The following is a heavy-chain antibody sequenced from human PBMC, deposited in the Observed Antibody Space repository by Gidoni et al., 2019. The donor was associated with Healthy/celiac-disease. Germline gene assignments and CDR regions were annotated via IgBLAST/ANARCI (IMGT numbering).Heavy chain of an antibody. V-gene: IGHV1-8*01. Sequence: QVQLVQSGAEVKKPGASVKVSCKASGYTFTSYDINWVRQATGQGLEWMGWMNPNSGNTGYAQKFQGRVTMTRNTSISTAYMELSSLRSEDTAVYYCARDRITMVRGVIRWFDPWGQGTLVTVSS. D-gene: IGHD3-10*01. CDR3: ARDRITMVRGVIRWFDP. CDR2: MNPNSGNT. CDR1: GYTFTSYD. J-gene: IGHJ5*02.